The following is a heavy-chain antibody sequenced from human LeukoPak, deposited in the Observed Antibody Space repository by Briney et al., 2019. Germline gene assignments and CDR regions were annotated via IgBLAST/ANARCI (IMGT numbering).Heavy chain of an antibody. J-gene: IGHJ4*02. CDR2: IWYDGGNK. CDR3: ARDPLLWFGELGAGSFDY. D-gene: IGHD3-10*01. V-gene: IGHV3-33*01. Sequence: PGRSLRLSCAASGFTFSSYGMHWVRQAPGKGLEWVAVIWYDGGNKYYADSVKGRFTISRDNSKNTLYLQMNSLRAEDTAVYYCARDPLLWFGELGAGSFDYWGQGTLVTVSS. CDR1: GFTFSSYG.